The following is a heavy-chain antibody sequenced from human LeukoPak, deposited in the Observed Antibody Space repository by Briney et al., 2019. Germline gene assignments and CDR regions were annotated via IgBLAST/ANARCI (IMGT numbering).Heavy chain of an antibody. CDR1: GFTFSSYW. J-gene: IGHJ4*02. CDR2: IKQDGSEK. Sequence: RGSLRLSCAASGFTFSSYWMSWVRQAPGKGLEWVANIKQDGSEKYYVDSVKGRFTISRDNAKNSLYLQMNSLRAEDTAVYYCARDRYCSSTSCYLFDYWGQGTLVTVSS. V-gene: IGHV3-7*01. D-gene: IGHD2-2*01. CDR3: ARDRYCSSTSCYLFDY.